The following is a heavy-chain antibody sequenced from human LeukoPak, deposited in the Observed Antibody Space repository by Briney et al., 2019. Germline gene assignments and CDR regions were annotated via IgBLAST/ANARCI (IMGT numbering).Heavy chain of an antibody. J-gene: IGHJ4*02. D-gene: IGHD3-10*01. CDR1: GYTFTGYY. CDR3: ARRGGSYYNY. Sequence: ASVKVSGKASGYTFTGYYMHWVRQAPGQGLEWMGRVSASNGHTLYVQKLQGRVTMTTDTSTSTAYMELTSLRSDDTAVYYCARRGGSYYNYWGQGTLVTVSS. CDR2: VSASNGHT. V-gene: IGHV1-18*04.